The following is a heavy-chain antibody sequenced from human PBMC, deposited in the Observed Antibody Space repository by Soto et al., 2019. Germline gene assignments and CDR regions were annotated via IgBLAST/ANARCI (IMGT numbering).Heavy chain of an antibody. CDR2: IDPSDSYT. CDR3: ARRGTVAGTFDI. Sequence: PGESLKISCKGSGYSFTSYWIIWVRHMPGKGLECMGSIDPSDSYTNYSPSFQGHVTISADKSINTAYLQWSSLKASDTAMYYCARRGTVAGTFDIWAQGTMGTVAS. J-gene: IGHJ3*02. V-gene: IGHV5-10-1*01. D-gene: IGHD6-19*01. CDR1: GYSFTSYW.